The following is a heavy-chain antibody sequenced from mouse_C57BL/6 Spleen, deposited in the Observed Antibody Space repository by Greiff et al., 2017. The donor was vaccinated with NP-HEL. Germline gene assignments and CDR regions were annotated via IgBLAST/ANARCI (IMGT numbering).Heavy chain of an antibody. V-gene: IGHV5-4*01. D-gene: IGHD1-1*01. CDR1: GFTFSSYA. CDR2: ISDGGSYT. Sequence: EVQLVESGGGLVKPGGSLKLSCAASGFTFSSYAMSWVRQTPEKRLEWVATISDGGSYTYYPDNVKGRFTISRDNAKNNLYLQMSHLKSEDTAMYYCAREHYGSSFGYFDDWGQGTTLTVSS. CDR3: AREHYGSSFGYFDD. J-gene: IGHJ2*01.